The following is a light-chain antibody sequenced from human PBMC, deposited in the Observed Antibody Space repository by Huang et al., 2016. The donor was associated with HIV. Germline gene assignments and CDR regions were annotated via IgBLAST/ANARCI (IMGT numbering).Light chain of an antibody. CDR2: GAS. Sequence: EIIMTQSPATLSLSPGEGASLSCRANQSVATNLAWYLHRPRQRPRILIFGASTRASGIPGRFSGSGSGTQFTLTVSGLQSEDFAVYYCQQYHNWPYTFGQGTKLEI. CDR1: QSVATN. J-gene: IGKJ2*01. V-gene: IGKV3-15*01. CDR3: QQYHNWPYT.